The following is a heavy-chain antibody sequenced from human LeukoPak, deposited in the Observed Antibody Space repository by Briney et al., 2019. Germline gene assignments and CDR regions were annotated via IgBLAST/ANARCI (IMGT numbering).Heavy chain of an antibody. J-gene: IGHJ6*03. Sequence: ASVKVSCKASGYTFTGYYMHWVRQAPGQGLEWMGWVNPNSGGTNYAQKFQGRVTMTRDTSISTAYMELSRLKSDDTAVYYCARVFHPYYYDSYGYKVISDYYYYYMDVWGKGTTVTVSS. CDR1: GYTFTGYY. CDR3: ARVFHPYYYDSYGYKVISDYYYYYMDV. D-gene: IGHD3-22*01. V-gene: IGHV1-2*02. CDR2: VNPNSGGT.